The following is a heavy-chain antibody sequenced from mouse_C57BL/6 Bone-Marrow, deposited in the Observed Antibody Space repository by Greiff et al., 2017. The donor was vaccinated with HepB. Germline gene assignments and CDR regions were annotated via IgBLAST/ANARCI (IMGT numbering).Heavy chain of an antibody. CDR2: INPYNGGT. V-gene: IGHV1-19*01. Sequence: EVKLQESGPVLVKPGASVKMSCKASGYTFTDYYMNWVKQSHGKSLEWIGVINPYNGGTSYNQKFKGKATLTVDKSSSTAYMELNSLTSEDSAVFYCARDGYYGDWYFDVWGTGTTVTVSS. CDR3: ARDGYYGDWYFDV. J-gene: IGHJ1*03. D-gene: IGHD2-3*01. CDR1: GYTFTDYY.